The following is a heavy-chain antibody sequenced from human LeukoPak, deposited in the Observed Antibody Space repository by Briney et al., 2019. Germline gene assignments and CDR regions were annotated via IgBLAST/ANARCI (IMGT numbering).Heavy chain of an antibody. CDR3: ARDLSPVVRTSPMGY. J-gene: IGHJ4*02. V-gene: IGHV3-30*03. CDR1: GFTFSSYG. D-gene: IGHD3-10*01. CDR2: ISYDGSNK. Sequence: PGGSLRLSCAASGFTFSSYGMHWVRQAPGKGLEWVAVISYDGSNKYYADSVKGRFTISSDTSKNTLYLQMNSLRAEDTAVYYCARDLSPVVRTSPMGYWGQGTPVTVSS.